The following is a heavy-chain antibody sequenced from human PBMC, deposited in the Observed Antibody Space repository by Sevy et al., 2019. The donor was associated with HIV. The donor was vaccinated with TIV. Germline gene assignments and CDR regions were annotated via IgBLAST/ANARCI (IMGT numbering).Heavy chain of an antibody. J-gene: IGHJ6*02. CDR1: GFTFTRNW. V-gene: IGHV3-7*01. D-gene: IGHD6-13*01. CDR2: IKPDGGEK. CDR3: VSDTGGIGMDV. Sequence: GGSLRLSCAASGFTFTRNWMSWVRQAPGKGLEWVANIKPDGGEKYYVESVKGRFTISRDNAKNSLSLQVNSLRAEDTAVYYCVSDTGGIGMDVWGQGTTVTVSS.